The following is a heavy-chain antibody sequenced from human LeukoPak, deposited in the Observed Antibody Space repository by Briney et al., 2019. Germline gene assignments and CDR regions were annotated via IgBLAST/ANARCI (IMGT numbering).Heavy chain of an antibody. J-gene: IGHJ4*02. CDR1: GGSISSYY. V-gene: IGHV4-59*01. CDR3: ASGIAAAGSFDY. D-gene: IGHD6-13*01. CDR2: IYYSGGT. Sequence: SETLSLTCTVSGGSISSYYWSWIRQPPGKGLEWIGYIYYSGGTNYNPSLKSRVTISVDTSKNQFSLKLSSVTAADTAVYYCASGIAAAGSFDYWGQGTLVTVSS.